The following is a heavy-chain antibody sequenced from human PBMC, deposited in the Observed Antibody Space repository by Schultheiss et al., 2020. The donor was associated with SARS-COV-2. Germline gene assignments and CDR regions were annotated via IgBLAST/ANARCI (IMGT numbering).Heavy chain of an antibody. J-gene: IGHJ4*02. V-gene: IGHV1-69*13. CDR3: ASYGHGYNWLRY. CDR2: IIPIFGTA. CDR1: GGTFSSYA. D-gene: IGHD5-24*01. Sequence: SVKVSCKASGGTFSSYAISWVRQAPGQGLEWMGGIIPIFGTANYAQKFQGRVTITADESTSTAYMELSSLRSDDTAVYYCASYGHGYNWLRYWGQGTLVTVSS.